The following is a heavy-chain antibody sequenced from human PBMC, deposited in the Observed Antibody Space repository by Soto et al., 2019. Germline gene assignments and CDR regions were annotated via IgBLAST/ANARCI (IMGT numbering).Heavy chain of an antibody. J-gene: IGHJ4*02. D-gene: IGHD6-19*01. CDR2: IYYSGTT. CDR3: ARVAYSSGWYRGIDY. CDR1: GGSISTSNYY. Sequence: SETLSLTCTVSGGSISTSNYYWGWVRQPPGKGLDWIGNIYYSGTTYYNPSLKSRVTISVDTSKNQFSLKVSSVTAADTAVYYCARVAYSSGWYRGIDYWGQGTLVTVSS. V-gene: IGHV4-39*07.